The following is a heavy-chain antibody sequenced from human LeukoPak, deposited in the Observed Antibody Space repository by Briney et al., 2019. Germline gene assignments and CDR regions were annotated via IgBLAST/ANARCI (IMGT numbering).Heavy chain of an antibody. Sequence: LETLSLTCTVSGGSISSSSYYWGWIRQPPGKGLEWIGSIYHSGSTYYNPSLKSRVTISVDTSKNQFSLKLSSVTAADTAVYYCARNRYYYGSGNYGVPNWFDPWGQGTLVTVSS. CDR3: ARNRYYYGSGNYGVPNWFDP. CDR1: GGSISSSSYY. V-gene: IGHV4-39*01. J-gene: IGHJ5*02. CDR2: IYHSGST. D-gene: IGHD3-10*01.